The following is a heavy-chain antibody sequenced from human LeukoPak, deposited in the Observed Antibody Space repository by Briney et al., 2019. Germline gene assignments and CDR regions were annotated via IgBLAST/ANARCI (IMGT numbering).Heavy chain of an antibody. CDR1: GFTFSSYG. D-gene: IGHD1-26*01. Sequence: GGSLRLSCAASGFTFSSYGMHWVRQAPGKGLEWVANIKQDGSEKYSVDSVKGRFTISRDNAKNSLYLQMNSLRADDTAVYYCARQETSSYNGAFDIWGQGTMVTVSS. CDR2: IKQDGSEK. V-gene: IGHV3-7*01. CDR3: ARQETSSYNGAFDI. J-gene: IGHJ3*02.